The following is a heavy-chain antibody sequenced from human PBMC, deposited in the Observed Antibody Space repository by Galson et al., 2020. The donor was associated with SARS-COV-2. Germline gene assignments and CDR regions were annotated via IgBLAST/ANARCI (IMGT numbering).Heavy chain of an antibody. CDR3: TTQLEEFGAYSLRTKLEAYDK. CDR1: GFTINSYW. Sequence: GGSLRLSCAASGFTINSYWVHWVRQVPGKGLLWVAGINGDGRRTTYADSVKCRFTISRDNRKKMVFLQMNSLITEDTAVFYCTTQLEEFGAYSLRTKLEAYDKWGQGKMVTVSS. CDR2: INGDGRRT. V-gene: IGHV3-74*01. J-gene: IGHJ3*02. D-gene: IGHD1-1*01.